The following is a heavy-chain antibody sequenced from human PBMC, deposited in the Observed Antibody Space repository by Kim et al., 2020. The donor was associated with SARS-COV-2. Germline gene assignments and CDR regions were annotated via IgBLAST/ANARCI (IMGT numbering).Heavy chain of an antibody. J-gene: IGHJ4*02. V-gene: IGHV3-23*01. CDR1: GFTFSTYA. Sequence: WGSLRLSCAASGFTFSTYAMTWVRQAPGKGLEWVSAISGSGVSTYYADSVKGRFTISRDKSKNTLYLQMNTLRAEDTAIYYCAKGLSAVTYYYDTSGYWILDYWGQGTLVTVSS. CDR3: AKGLSAVTYYYDTSGYWILDY. D-gene: IGHD3-22*01. CDR2: ISGSGVST.